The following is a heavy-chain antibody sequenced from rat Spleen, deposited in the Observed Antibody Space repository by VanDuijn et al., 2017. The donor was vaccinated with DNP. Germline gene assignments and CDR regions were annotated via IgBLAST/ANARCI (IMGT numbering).Heavy chain of an antibody. J-gene: IGHJ2*01. CDR3: VRWNSGHFDY. CDR1: RFTFSDYY. CDR2: ISTSGNRP. D-gene: IGHD4-3*01. V-gene: IGHV5-7*01. Sequence: EVQLVASGGGLVQPGRSLKLSCAASRFTFSDYYMAWVRQAPKKGLEWVATISTSGNRPYYPDSVKGRFTISRDNAKNTLYLQMNSLRSEDMATYYCVRWNSGHFDYWGQGVMVTVSS.